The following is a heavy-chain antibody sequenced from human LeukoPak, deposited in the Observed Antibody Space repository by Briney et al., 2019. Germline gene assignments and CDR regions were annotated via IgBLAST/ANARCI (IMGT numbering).Heavy chain of an antibody. Sequence: SETLSLTCTVSGGSISSYYWSWLRQPPGKGLEWIGYIYYSGSTNYNPSLKSRVTISIDTSKNQFSLKLRFVTAADTAVYYCARVRCSGGSCPYYYYYYYMDVWGKGTTVTVSS. CDR1: GGSISSYY. CDR3: ARVRCSGGSCPYYYYYYYMDV. J-gene: IGHJ6*03. CDR2: IYYSGST. V-gene: IGHV4-59*12. D-gene: IGHD2-15*01.